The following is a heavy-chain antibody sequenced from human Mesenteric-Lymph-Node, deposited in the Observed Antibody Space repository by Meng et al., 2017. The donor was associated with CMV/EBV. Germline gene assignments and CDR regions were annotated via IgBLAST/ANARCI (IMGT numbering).Heavy chain of an antibody. V-gene: IGHV1-8*03. Sequence: ASVKVSCKASGYTFTSYDINWVRQATGQGLEWMGWMNPNSGNTGYAQKFQGRVTITRNTSISTAYMELSSLRSEDTAVYYCARDPAYYDILTGYYLNGMDVWGQGTTVTVSS. J-gene: IGHJ6*02. CDR1: GYTFTSYD. D-gene: IGHD3-9*01. CDR3: ARDPAYYDILTGYYLNGMDV. CDR2: MNPNSGNT.